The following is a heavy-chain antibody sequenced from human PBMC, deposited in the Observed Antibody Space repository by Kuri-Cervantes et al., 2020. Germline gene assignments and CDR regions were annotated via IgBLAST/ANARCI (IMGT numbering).Heavy chain of an antibody. V-gene: IGHV1-2*02. Sequence: ASVKVSCKASGYTFTGYYMHWVRQAPGQGLEWMGWINPNSGGTNYAQKFQGRVTMTRDTSISTAYMELSRLRSDDTAVYCCARSYDSSGLALDYWGQGTLVTVSS. CDR3: ARSYDSSGLALDY. D-gene: IGHD3-22*01. CDR1: GYTFTGYY. J-gene: IGHJ4*02. CDR2: INPNSGGT.